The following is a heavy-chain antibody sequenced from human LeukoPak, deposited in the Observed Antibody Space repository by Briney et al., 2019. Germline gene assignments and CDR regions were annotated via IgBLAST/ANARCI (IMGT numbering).Heavy chain of an antibody. J-gene: IGHJ4*02. Sequence: ASVKVSCKASGYTFTSYDINWVRQATGQGLEWMGWMNPNSGNTGYAQKFQGRVTITRNTSISTAYMELSSLRSEDTAVYYCARGWGRGITGTLPFDYWGQGTLVTVSS. D-gene: IGHD1-20*01. CDR2: MNPNSGNT. V-gene: IGHV1-8*03. CDR3: ARGWGRGITGTLPFDY. CDR1: GYTFTSYD.